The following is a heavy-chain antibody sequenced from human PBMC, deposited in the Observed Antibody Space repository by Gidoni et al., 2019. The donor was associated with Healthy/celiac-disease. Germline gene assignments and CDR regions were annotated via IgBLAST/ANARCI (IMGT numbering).Heavy chain of an antibody. D-gene: IGHD6-13*01. J-gene: IGHJ4*02. CDR1: GFTVSSNY. CDR3: ARVIAAAGVHFDY. V-gene: IGHV3-53*01. CDR2: IYSGGST. Sequence: EVQLVESGGGLIQHGGSLRLSCAASGFTVSSNYMSWVRQAPGKGLEWVSVIYSGGSTYYADSVKGRFTISRDNSKNTLYLQMNSLRAEDTAVYYCARVIAAAGVHFDYWGQGTLVTVSS.